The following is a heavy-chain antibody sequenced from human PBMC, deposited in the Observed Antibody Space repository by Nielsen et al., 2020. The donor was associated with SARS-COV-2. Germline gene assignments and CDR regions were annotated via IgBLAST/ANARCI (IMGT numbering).Heavy chain of an antibody. CDR3: AREFALRDTAYFDS. J-gene: IGHJ4*02. V-gene: IGHV3-53*01. Sequence: GESLKISCAASGFTVSSNYMSWVRQAPGKGLEWVSVIYSGGSTYYADSVKGRFTISRDNSRNTVYLQMNSLRPEDTAVYYCAREFALRDTAYFDSWGQGTLVTVSS. CDR1: GFTVSSNY. CDR2: IYSGGST. D-gene: IGHD5-18*01.